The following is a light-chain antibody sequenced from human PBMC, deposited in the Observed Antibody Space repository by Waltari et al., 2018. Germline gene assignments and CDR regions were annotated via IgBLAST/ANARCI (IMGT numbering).Light chain of an antibody. Sequence: EIVLTQSPATLSLSPGERATLSCRASQSVSNNLAWYQQKPGQAPRLLIFDASHRATGIPARFSGSGSGTDFILTISSLEPEDFAVYYCQQRRSWPLTFGGGTKVEIK. CDR1: QSVSNN. CDR3: QQRRSWPLT. J-gene: IGKJ4*01. CDR2: DAS. V-gene: IGKV3-11*01.